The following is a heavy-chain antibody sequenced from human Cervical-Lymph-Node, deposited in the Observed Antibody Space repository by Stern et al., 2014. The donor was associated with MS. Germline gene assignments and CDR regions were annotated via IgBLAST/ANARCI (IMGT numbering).Heavy chain of an antibody. CDR2: IRSKTYGGTA. V-gene: IGHV3-49*03. CDR1: GFIFADYA. CDR3: TKYSGYTYADFDY. Sequence: VQLVQSGGGLVQPGRSLRLSCTTSGFIFADYAMTLFRQAPGKGMEWVGFIRSKTYGGTAEYAASVKGRFTISRDDSKSIAYLEMNSLKTEYTAVYYCTKYSGYTYADFDYWGQGTLVTVSS. D-gene: IGHD5-18*01. J-gene: IGHJ4*02.